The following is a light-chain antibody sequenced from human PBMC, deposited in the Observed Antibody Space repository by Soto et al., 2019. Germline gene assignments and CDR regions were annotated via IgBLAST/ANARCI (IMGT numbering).Light chain of an antibody. V-gene: IGKV1-5*03. CDR2: KAS. CDR3: QQHDSYPVT. CDR1: QTIGIS. J-gene: IGKJ2*01. Sequence: DIQITQSPSTLSASVGDRVTITCRASQTIGISMAWYQQKPGKAPKVLIYKASNLETGVPSRFSGSGSGTEFTLTISSLQPDDFATYYCQQHDSYPVTFGQGTKVEIK.